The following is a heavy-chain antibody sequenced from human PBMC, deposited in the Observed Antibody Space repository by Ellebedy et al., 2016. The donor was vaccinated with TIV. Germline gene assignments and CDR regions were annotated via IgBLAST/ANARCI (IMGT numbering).Heavy chain of an antibody. CDR3: TRDLTTLAAAGTGIYYYTMDV. D-gene: IGHD6-13*01. CDR2: IRSKAYGGTT. Sequence: GGSLRLSXTASGFTFGDYAMSWVRQTLGKGLEWVSFIRSKAYGGTTEYAASVKGRFTISRDDSKSIAYLQMNSLKAEDTAVYYCTRDLTTLAAAGTGIYYYTMDVWGQGTTVTVSS. CDR1: GFTFGDYA. V-gene: IGHV3-49*04. J-gene: IGHJ6*02.